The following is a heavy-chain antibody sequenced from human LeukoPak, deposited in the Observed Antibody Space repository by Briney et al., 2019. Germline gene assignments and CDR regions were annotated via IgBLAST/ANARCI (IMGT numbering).Heavy chain of an antibody. D-gene: IGHD3-10*01. V-gene: IGHV1-18*01. CDR1: GYTFTSYA. J-gene: IGHJ4*02. Sequence: ASVKVSCKASGYTFTSYAMNWVRQAPGQGLEWMGWISAYNGNTNYAQKLQGRVTMTTDTSTSTAYMELRSLRSDDTAVYYCARAASWIGELSKIPFDYWGQGTLVTVSS. CDR3: ARAASWIGELSKIPFDY. CDR2: ISAYNGNT.